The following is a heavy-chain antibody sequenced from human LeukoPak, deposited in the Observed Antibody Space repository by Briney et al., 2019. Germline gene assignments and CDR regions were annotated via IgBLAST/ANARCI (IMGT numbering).Heavy chain of an antibody. V-gene: IGHV1-46*01. J-gene: IGHJ4*02. CDR2: INPSGGST. CDR3: AREFAMYYYDSSGYYSRHHHFDY. CDR1: GYTFTSYY. D-gene: IGHD3-22*01. Sequence: ASVKVSRKASGYTFTSYYMHWVRQAPGQGLEWMGIINPSGGSTSYAQKFQGRVTMTRDTSTSTVYMELSSLRSEDTAVYYCAREFAMYYYDSSGYYSRHHHFDYWGQGTLVTVSS.